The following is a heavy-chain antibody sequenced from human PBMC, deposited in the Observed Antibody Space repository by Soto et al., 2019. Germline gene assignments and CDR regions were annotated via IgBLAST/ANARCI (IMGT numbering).Heavy chain of an antibody. V-gene: IGHV1-69*02. D-gene: IGHD5-12*01. Sequence: QVQLVQSGAEVKKPGSSVKVSCKASGGPFSNDIITWVRQAPGQGLEWMGRIIPLLNIANYAQNFQGRVTITAXRXTXTXXMELNSLRSEDTAVYYCARASPIGSTFSGYDAIDYWGQGTLVTVSS. CDR2: IIPLLNIA. J-gene: IGHJ4*02. CDR1: GGPFSNDI. CDR3: ARASPIGSTFSGYDAIDY.